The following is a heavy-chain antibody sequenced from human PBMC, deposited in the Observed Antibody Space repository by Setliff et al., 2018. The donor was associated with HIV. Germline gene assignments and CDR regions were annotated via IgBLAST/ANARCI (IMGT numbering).Heavy chain of an antibody. Sequence: PSETLSLTCAVFGESVSGYYWSWIRQPPGKGLEWIGEINHTGSTNYNPSLKSRVTISVDTSKNQFSLKLSSVTAADTAVYYCARVPTNPDFYYYYMDVWGKGTTVTVSS. J-gene: IGHJ6*03. CDR3: ARVPTNPDFYYYYMDV. CDR1: GESVSGYY. CDR2: INHTGST. V-gene: IGHV4-34*01.